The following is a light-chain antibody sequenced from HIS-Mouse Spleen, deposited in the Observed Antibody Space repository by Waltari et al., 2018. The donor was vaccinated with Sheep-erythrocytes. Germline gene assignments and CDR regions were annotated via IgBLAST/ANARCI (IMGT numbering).Light chain of an antibody. CDR3: QQYNSYSPLT. V-gene: IGKV1-39*01. J-gene: IGKJ4*01. Sequence: DIQMTQSPSSLSASVGDRVTITCRASQSISSYLNWYQQKPGKAPKLLIYAASSLQSGVPSRFSGSGSGTDFTLTISSRQPEDFATYYCQQYNSYSPLTFGGGTKVEIK. CDR1: QSISSY. CDR2: AAS.